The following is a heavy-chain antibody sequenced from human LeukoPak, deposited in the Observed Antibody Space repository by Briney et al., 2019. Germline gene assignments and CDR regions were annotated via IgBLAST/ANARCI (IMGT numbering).Heavy chain of an antibody. J-gene: IGHJ4*02. CDR2: IYSGGST. D-gene: IGHD1-26*01. CDR1: GFTFSNAW. V-gene: IGHV3-66*01. CDR3: ARDRRSIVGATLHSDY. Sequence: GGSLRLSCAASGFTFSNAWMNWVRQAPGKGLEWVSVIYSGGSTYYADSVKGRFTISRDNSKNTLYLQMNSLRAEDTAVYYCARDRRSIVGATLHSDYWGQGTLVTVSS.